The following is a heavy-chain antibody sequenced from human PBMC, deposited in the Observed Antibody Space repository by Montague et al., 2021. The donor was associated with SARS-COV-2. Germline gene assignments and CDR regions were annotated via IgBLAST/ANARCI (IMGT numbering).Heavy chain of an antibody. J-gene: IGHJ6*03. CDR2: TYYRSRWFN. V-gene: IGHV6-1*01. CDR3: ARATEWRGYYYYYYMDV. CDR1: GDSVSSNSAA. Sequence: CAISGDSVSSNSAAWNWIRQSPSRGLEWLGRTYYRSRWFNDYAVSIRSRITINPDTSKNQFSLQLNFVTPEDTAVHYCARATEWRGYYYYYYMDVWGKGTTVTVSS. D-gene: IGHD1-14*01.